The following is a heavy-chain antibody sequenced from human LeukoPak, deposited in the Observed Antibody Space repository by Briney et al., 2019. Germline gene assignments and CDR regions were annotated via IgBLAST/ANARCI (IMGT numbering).Heavy chain of an antibody. D-gene: IGHD3-22*01. Sequence: ASVKVSCKASGYTFTSYGISWVRQAPGQGLEWMGWISAYNGNTNYAQKLQGRVTMTTDTSTSTAYMELRSLRSDDTAVYYCARVRGRYYDSSGPSFDYWGQGTLVTVSS. CDR1: GYTFTSYG. CDR3: ARVRGRYYDSSGPSFDY. CDR2: ISAYNGNT. J-gene: IGHJ4*02. V-gene: IGHV1-18*01.